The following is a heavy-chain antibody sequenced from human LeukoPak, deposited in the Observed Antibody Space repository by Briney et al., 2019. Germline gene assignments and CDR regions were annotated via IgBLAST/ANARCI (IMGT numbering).Heavy chain of an antibody. D-gene: IGHD6-19*01. CDR1: GGSFSGYY. Sequence: SETLSLTCAAYGGSFSGYYWSWIRQPPGKGLEWIGEINHSGSTNYNPSLKSRVTISVDTSKNQFSLKLSSVTAADTAVYYCARGDSSGWYHFDYWGQGTLVTVSS. CDR3: ARGDSSGWYHFDY. J-gene: IGHJ4*02. V-gene: IGHV4-34*01. CDR2: INHSGST.